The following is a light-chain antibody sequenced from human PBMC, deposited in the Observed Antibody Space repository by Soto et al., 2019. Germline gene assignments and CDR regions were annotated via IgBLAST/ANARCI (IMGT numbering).Light chain of an antibody. V-gene: IGKV3-20*01. CDR3: QQYNNWRT. J-gene: IGKJ1*01. CDR1: QSLSSSY. Sequence: EIVLTQSPGTLSLSPGERATLSCRASQSLSSSYLAWYQQKPGQAPRLLIYGASSRATGIPDRFSGSGSGTDFTLTISSLQSEDFAVYYCQQYNNWRTFGQGTKVDIK. CDR2: GAS.